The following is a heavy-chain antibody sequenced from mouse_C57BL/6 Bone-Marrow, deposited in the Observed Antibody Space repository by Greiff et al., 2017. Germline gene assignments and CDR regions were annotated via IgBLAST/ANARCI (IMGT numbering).Heavy chain of an antibody. CDR3: TTESYGYDEGFFDY. D-gene: IGHD2-2*01. CDR1: GFNIKDYY. Sequence: VQLQQSGAELVRPGASVKLSCTASGFNIKDYYMHWVKQRPEQGLEWIGRIDPEDGDTEYAPKFQGKATMTADTSSNTAYLQLSSLTSEDPAFYYCTTESYGYDEGFFDYWGQGTTLTVSS. J-gene: IGHJ2*01. CDR2: IDPEDGDT. V-gene: IGHV14-1*01.